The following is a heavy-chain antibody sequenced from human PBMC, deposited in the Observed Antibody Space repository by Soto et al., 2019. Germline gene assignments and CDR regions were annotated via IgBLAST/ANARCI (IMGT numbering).Heavy chain of an antibody. V-gene: IGHV4-59*08. CDR1: GGSISSYY. CDR3: ASHWGFWADY. Sequence: QVQLQESGPGLVKPSETLSLTCTVSGGSISSYYWRWIRQPPGKGLEWIGYIYYSGSTNYNPSLKSRVTISVDTSKNQFSLKLSSVTAADTDVYYCASHWGFWADYWGQGTLVTVSS. D-gene: IGHD3-16*01. J-gene: IGHJ4*02. CDR2: IYYSGST.